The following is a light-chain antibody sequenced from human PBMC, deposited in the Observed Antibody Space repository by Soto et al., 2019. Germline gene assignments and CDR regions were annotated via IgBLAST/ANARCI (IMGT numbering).Light chain of an antibody. J-gene: IGKJ5*01. Sequence: DIQMTQSPSSLSASVGDRVTITCQASQDITNFLNWYQHKPVRAPKLLIYAASTLQSGVPSRFSGSGSGTDFAFTISSLQPEDIATYYCQQYDILLTFGQGTRLEIK. CDR2: AAS. V-gene: IGKV1-33*01. CDR3: QQYDILLT. CDR1: QDITNF.